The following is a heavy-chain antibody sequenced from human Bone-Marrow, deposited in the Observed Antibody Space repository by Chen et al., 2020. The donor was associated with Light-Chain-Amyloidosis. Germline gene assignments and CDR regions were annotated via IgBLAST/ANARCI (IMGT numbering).Heavy chain of an antibody. V-gene: IGHV3-72*01. Sequence: EVQLVEAGGDLVQPGGSLRLSCAASGFSFSDHYMDLVRQAPGKGLEWVARIRDKGNRHPTEYAASVKGRFTISRDDSKNSVYLQMNSLSTEDTAVYYCVKDRDGLGEDWGQGTLVTVSS. J-gene: IGHJ4*02. CDR2: IRDKGNRHPT. CDR1: GFSFSDHY. CDR3: VKDRDGLGED. D-gene: IGHD3-16*01.